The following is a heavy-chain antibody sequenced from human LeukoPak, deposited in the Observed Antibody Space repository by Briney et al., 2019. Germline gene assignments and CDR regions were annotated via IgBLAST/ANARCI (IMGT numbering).Heavy chain of an antibody. Sequence: GGSLRLSCAASGFTFSSYSMNWVRQTPGKGLEWVSYIGTSSSIIYYADSVKGRFTISRDNAKNSLYLQMNSLRDEDTAVYYCGRHDYAGNSGDYWGQGTLVTVSS. J-gene: IGHJ4*02. CDR2: IGTSSSII. V-gene: IGHV3-48*02. CDR3: GRHDYAGNSGDY. D-gene: IGHD4-23*01. CDR1: GFTFSSYS.